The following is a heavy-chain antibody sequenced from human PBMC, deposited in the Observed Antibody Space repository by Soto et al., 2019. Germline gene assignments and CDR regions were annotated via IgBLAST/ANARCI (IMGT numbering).Heavy chain of an antibody. Sequence: ASVKVSCKASGYTFTGYYMHWVRQAPGQGLEWMGWINPNSGGTNYAQKFQGWVTMTRDTSISTAYMELSRLRSDDTAVYYCARGDIVWVVAASLPEPYYMDVWGKGTTVTVSS. D-gene: IGHD2-15*01. V-gene: IGHV1-2*04. CDR3: ARGDIVWVVAASLPEPYYMDV. J-gene: IGHJ6*03. CDR2: INPNSGGT. CDR1: GYTFTGYY.